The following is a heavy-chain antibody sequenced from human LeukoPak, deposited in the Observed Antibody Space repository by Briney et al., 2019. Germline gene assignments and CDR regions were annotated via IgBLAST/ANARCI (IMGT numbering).Heavy chain of an antibody. CDR3: ARSGSLPQIDY. J-gene: IGHJ4*02. V-gene: IGHV3-53*01. CDR2: ISTGGTT. Sequence: GGSLRLSCATSGFTVNSNYMSWVRQAPGKGLEWVSVISTGGTTYYADSVKGRFTISRDNAKNSLYLQMNSLRAEDTAVYYCARSGSLPQIDYWGQGTLVTVSS. D-gene: IGHD3-10*01. CDR1: GFTVNSNY.